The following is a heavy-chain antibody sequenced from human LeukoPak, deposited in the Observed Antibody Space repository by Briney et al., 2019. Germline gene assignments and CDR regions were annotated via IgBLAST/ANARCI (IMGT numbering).Heavy chain of an antibody. V-gene: IGHV3-21*04. D-gene: IGHD5-18*01. CDR2: ITTRSTFI. CDR1: GFTFSNYG. Sequence: GGSLRLSCAASGFTFSNYGMHWVRQAPGKGLEWVSSITTRSTFIYYADSVRGRFTISRDNAKNSLYLQMNSLRAEDTAVYYCAKERGGYFYGQFDYWGQGTLVTVSS. CDR3: AKERGGYFYGQFDY. J-gene: IGHJ4*02.